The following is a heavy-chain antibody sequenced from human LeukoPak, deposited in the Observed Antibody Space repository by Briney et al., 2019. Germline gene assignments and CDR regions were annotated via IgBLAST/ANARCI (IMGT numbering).Heavy chain of an antibody. CDR2: IHQYGGEK. V-gene: IGHV3-7*01. Sequence: GGSLRLSCEASGFTFRSHWMSWVRQAPGKGLEWVANIHQYGGEKYYVDSVRGRFIISRDNAKNSLYLKMNSLRAEDTAVYYCARVEVALSQEPWGQGPLVTAS. CDR1: GFTFRSHW. CDR3: ARVEVALSQEP. J-gene: IGHJ5*02.